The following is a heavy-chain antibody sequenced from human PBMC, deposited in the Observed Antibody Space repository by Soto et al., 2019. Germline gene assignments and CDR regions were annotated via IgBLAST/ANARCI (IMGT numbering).Heavy chain of an antibody. CDR1: GYSFTSYW. D-gene: IGHD2-2*01. CDR2: IYPGDSDT. J-gene: IGHJ4*02. V-gene: IGHV5-51*01. CDR3: ARIGYCSSTSCYSFDY. Sequence: LGESLKISCKGSGYSFTSYWIGWVRQMPGKGLEWMGIIYPGDSDTRYSPSFQGQVTISADKSISTAYLQWSSLKASDTAMYYCARIGYCSSTSCYSFDYWGQGTLVTVSS.